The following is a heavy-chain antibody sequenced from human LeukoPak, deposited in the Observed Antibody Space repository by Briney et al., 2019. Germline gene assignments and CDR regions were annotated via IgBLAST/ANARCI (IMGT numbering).Heavy chain of an antibody. CDR1: GFTFSSYG. Sequence: GGSLRLSCAASGFTFSSYGIHWVRQAPGKGLEWLSYISLTTDFIYYSDSVKGRFTISRDNAKNSLYLQMNSLRAEDTAVYYCAREPVYSNSWGAFDIWGQGTMVTVSS. D-gene: IGHD2/OR15-2a*01. CDR3: AREPVYSNSWGAFDI. V-gene: IGHV3-48*01. CDR2: ISLTTDFI. J-gene: IGHJ3*02.